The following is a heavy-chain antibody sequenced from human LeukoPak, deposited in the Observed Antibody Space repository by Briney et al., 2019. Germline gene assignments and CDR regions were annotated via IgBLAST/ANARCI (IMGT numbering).Heavy chain of an antibody. CDR1: GFTFSSYW. V-gene: IGHV3-7*01. Sequence: GGSLRLSCAASGFTFSSYWMSWVRQAPGKGLERVANIKQDGSDKYYVDFVKGRFTISRDNAKNSLYLQMNSLRAEDTAVYYCARRFYGSGSLSFDYWGQGTLVTVSS. CDR2: IKQDGSDK. D-gene: IGHD3-10*01. CDR3: ARRFYGSGSLSFDY. J-gene: IGHJ4*02.